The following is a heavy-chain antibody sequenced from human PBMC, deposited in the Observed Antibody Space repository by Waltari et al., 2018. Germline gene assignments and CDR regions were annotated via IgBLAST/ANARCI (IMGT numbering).Heavy chain of an antibody. V-gene: IGHV4-59*08. CDR1: GGSISNYY. D-gene: IGHD1-1*01. J-gene: IGHJ4*02. CDR3: ARSFSGTTIDF. Sequence: QVQLQESGPGLVKPSETLSLTCTVSGGSISNYYWCWIRQPPGKGLEWIGYIFYNGNTNYNPSLKSRVTIELDTSKNRFSLKLDSVTSADTAIYYCARSFSGTTIDFWGQGALVTVSS. CDR2: IFYNGNT.